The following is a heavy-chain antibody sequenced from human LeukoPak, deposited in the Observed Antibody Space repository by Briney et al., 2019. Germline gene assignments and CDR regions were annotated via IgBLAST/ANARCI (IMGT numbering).Heavy chain of an antibody. J-gene: IGHJ4*02. Sequence: AGGSLRLSCAASGFTFSSYSMNWVRQAPGRGLEWVSLISSTSSYIFYSDSVKGRFTISRDNAKNSLYLQMNSLRAEDTAVYYCARENTVVYSSSWSPDYWGQGTLVTVSS. CDR1: GFTFSSYS. D-gene: IGHD6-13*01. V-gene: IGHV3-21*01. CDR2: ISSTSSYI. CDR3: ARENTVVYSSSWSPDY.